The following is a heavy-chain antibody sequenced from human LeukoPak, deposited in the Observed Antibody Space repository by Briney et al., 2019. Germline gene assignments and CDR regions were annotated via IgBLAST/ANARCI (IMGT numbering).Heavy chain of an antibody. J-gene: IGHJ5*02. D-gene: IGHD3-10*01. CDR2: IYYSGST. V-gene: IGHV4-59*01. CDR3: ARVPRGVLWFGELLESWFDP. CDR1: GGSISSYY. Sequence: SETLSITCTVSGGSISSYYWSWIRQPPGKGLEWIGYIYYSGSTNYNPSLKSRVTISVDTSKNQFSLKLSSVTAADTAVYYCARVPRGVLWFGELLESWFDPWGQGTLVTVSS.